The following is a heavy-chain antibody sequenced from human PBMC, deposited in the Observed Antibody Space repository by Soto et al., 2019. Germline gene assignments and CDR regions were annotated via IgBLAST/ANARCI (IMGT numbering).Heavy chain of an antibody. D-gene: IGHD2-15*01. Sequence: QVQLVESGGGVVQPGRSLRLSCAASGFIFRSYAMHWVRQAPGKGLECVAVISYDGSNKFYRDYVKGRFTISRDNSKNTLYLQINSLRYEDTAVYYCARGDREDIAVVVGVRPGEYGVDVWGQGTTVTVSS. V-gene: IGHV3-30-3*01. J-gene: IGHJ6*02. CDR2: ISYDGSNK. CDR3: ARGDREDIAVVVGVRPGEYGVDV. CDR1: GFIFRSYA.